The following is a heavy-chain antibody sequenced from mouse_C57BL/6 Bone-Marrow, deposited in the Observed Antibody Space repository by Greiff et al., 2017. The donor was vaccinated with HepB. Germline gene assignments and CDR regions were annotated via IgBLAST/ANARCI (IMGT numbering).Heavy chain of an antibody. Sequence: DVKLVESGGGLVQPGGSLKLSCAASGFTFSDYYMYWVRQTPEKRLEWIASISTGGGGTYYPDTVKGRITISRDNAENTPYLQLSSLTSEDTAMYACERRGYGCSWFAYWGQGTLVTVSA. V-gene: IGHV5-12*01. J-gene: IGHJ3*01. CDR1: GFTFSDYY. CDR3: ERRGYGCSWFAY. D-gene: IGHD1-1*01. CDR2: ISTGGGGT.